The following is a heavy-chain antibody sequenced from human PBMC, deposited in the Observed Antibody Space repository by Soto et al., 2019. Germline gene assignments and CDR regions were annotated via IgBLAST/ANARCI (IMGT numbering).Heavy chain of an antibody. J-gene: IGHJ3*02. V-gene: IGHV3-21*01. CDR1: GFTFSSYS. D-gene: IGHD3-22*01. CDR3: ARDRYYYDSSGLRGGAFDI. Sequence: EVQLVESGGGLVKPGGSLRLSCAASGFTFSSYSMNWVRQAPGKGLEWVSSISSSSSYIYYADSVKGRFTISRDNAKNSLYLQMNSLRAEDTAVYYCARDRYYYDSSGLRGGAFDIWGQGTMVTVSS. CDR2: ISSSSSYI.